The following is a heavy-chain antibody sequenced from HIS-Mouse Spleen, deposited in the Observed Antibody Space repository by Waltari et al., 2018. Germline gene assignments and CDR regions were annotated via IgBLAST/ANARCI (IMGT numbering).Heavy chain of an antibody. D-gene: IGHD6-13*01. V-gene: IGHV4-39*07. CDR1: GGSISSRSYD. Sequence: QLQLQESGPGLVKPSETLSLTCTVSGGSISSRSYDWGWIRQPPGKGLEWIGSIYYSGRTYYNPSLKSRVTISVDTSKNQFSLKLSSVTAADTAVYYCAREIPYSSSWYDWYFDLWGRGTLVTVSS. CDR3: AREIPYSSSWYDWYFDL. J-gene: IGHJ2*01. CDR2: IYYSGRT.